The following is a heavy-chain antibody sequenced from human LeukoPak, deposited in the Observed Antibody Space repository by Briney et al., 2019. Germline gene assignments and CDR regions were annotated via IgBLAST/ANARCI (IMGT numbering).Heavy chain of an antibody. CDR3: ASLKWDIVVVPAAGAFDI. CDR2: IYHSGST. V-gene: IGHV4-30-2*01. Sequence: PSQTLSLTCTVSGGSISSGGYYWSWIRQPPGKGLEWIGYIYHSGSTYYNPSLKSRVTISVDRSKNQFSLKLSSVTAADTAVYYCASLKWDIVVVPAAGAFDIWGQGTMVTVSS. J-gene: IGHJ3*02. D-gene: IGHD2-2*01. CDR1: GGSISSGGYY.